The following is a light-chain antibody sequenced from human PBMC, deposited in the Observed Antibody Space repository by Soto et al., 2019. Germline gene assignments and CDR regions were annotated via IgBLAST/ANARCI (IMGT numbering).Light chain of an antibody. V-gene: IGKV3-20*01. CDR3: QQYGSSPGT. CDR2: GAS. CDR1: QSVSNDF. J-gene: IGKJ1*01. Sequence: EIVLTQSPGILSLSPGERATLSCRASQSVSNDFLAWYQQKPGQAPRLLIYGASSRATGIPDRFSGSGSGTDFTLTISRLEPEDFAVYYCQQYGSSPGTFGQGTKVDIK.